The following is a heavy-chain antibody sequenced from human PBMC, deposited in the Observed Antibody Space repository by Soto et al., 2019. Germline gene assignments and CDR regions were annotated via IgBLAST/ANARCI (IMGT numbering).Heavy chain of an antibody. CDR1: GFTFSSYA. CDR3: ANYSSGWPL. J-gene: IGHJ4*01. Sequence: PWGSLRLSCAASGFTFSSYAMSWVRQAPGNGLEWVSAISGSGGSTYYSDSVKGRFTISRDNSKHKLYLQMNSLRAEDTAVSYCANYSSGWPLWGHGTLVTVSS. V-gene: IGHV3-23*01. D-gene: IGHD6-19*01. CDR2: ISGSGGST.